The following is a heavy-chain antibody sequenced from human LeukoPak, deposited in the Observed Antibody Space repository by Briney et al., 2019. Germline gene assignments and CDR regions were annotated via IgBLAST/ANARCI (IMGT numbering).Heavy chain of an antibody. CDR1: GGSISSYY. CDR2: IYYSGST. CDR3: ATYDTRFQH. V-gene: IGHV4-59*01. Sequence: SETLSLTYTVSGGSISSYYWSWIRQPPGKGLEWIGYIYYSGSTNYNPSLKSRVTISVDTSKNQFSLKLSSVTAADTAVYYCATYDTRFQHWGQGTLVTVSS. D-gene: IGHD3-3*01. J-gene: IGHJ1*01.